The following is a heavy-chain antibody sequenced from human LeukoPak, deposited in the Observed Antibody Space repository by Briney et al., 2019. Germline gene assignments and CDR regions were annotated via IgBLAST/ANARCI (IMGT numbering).Heavy chain of an antibody. V-gene: IGHV3-48*04. Sequence: GGSLRLSCAASGFTFSNYAMSWVRQAPGKGLEWVSLISSSGGSTYYADSVKGRFTISRDNAKNSLYLQMNSLRAEDTAVYYCARDVLGGFDYWGQGTLVTVSS. J-gene: IGHJ4*02. CDR2: ISSSGGST. CDR3: ARDVLGGFDY. CDR1: GFTFSNYA. D-gene: IGHD2-8*01.